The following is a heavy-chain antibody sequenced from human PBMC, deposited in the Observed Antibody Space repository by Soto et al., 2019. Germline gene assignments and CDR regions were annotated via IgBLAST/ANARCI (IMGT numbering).Heavy chain of an antibody. Sequence: QVQLVQSGAEVKKPGASVKVSCKASGYTFTSYYMHWVRQAPGQGLEWMGIINPSGGSTSYAQKFQGRVTMTRDTSTSTVYMELSSLRSEDTAVYYCASDLPYSSGWSDYYYYGMDVWGQGTTVTVSS. J-gene: IGHJ6*02. V-gene: IGHV1-46*01. D-gene: IGHD6-19*01. CDR3: ASDLPYSSGWSDYYYYGMDV. CDR2: INPSGGST. CDR1: GYTFTSYY.